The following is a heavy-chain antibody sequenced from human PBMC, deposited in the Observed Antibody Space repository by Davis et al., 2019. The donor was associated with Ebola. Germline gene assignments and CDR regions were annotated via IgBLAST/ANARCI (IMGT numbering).Heavy chain of an antibody. CDR3: AKDLGTSGIVDY. Sequence: PGGSLRLSCAASGFTFSSFAMTWARQAPGKGLQWVSVISASAGSTFYADSVKGRFTISRDNTKNTLYLQMNSLRAEDSAIYYCAKDLGTSGIVDYWGQGTLVTVSS. D-gene: IGHD1-1*01. V-gene: IGHV3-23*01. CDR1: GFTFSSFA. J-gene: IGHJ4*02. CDR2: ISASAGST.